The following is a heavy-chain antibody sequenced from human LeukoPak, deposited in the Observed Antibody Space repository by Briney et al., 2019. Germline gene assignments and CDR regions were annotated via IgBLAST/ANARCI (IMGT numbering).Heavy chain of an antibody. CDR3: ARAHLLRSWVGGYDYQFFDY. CDR1: GGTFSSYA. D-gene: IGHD5-12*01. CDR2: IIPIFGTA. V-gene: IGHV1-69*13. Sequence: ASVKVSCKASGGTFSSYAIRWVRQAPGQGLEWMGGIIPIFGTANYAQKFQGRVTITADESTSTAYMELSSLRSENTAVYYCARAHLLRSWVGGYDYQFFDYWGQGTLVAVSS. J-gene: IGHJ4*02.